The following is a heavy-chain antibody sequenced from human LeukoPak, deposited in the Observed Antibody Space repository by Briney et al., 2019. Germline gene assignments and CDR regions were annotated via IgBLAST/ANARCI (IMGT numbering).Heavy chain of an antibody. CDR1: GGTFSSYA. Sequence: SVKVSCKASGGTFSSYAISWVRQAPGQGLEWMGRIIPIFGTANYAQKFQGRVTITTDESTSTAYMELSSLRSEDTAVYYCARPGSPHYDSSGYSNFDYWAREPWSPSPQ. J-gene: IGHJ4*02. CDR2: IIPIFGTA. D-gene: IGHD3-22*01. CDR3: ARPGSPHYDSSGYSNFDY. V-gene: IGHV1-69*05.